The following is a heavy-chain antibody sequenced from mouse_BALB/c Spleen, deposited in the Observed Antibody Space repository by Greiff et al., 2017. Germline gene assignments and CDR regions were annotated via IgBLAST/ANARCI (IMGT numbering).Heavy chain of an antibody. V-gene: IGHV5-12-2*01. CDR2: ISNGGGST. CDR3: ARGGITTSYFDY. J-gene: IGHJ2*01. CDR1: GFTFSSYT. D-gene: IGHD2-4*01. Sequence: EVKVVESGGGLVQPGGSLKLSCAASGFTFSSYTMSWVRQTPEKRLEWVAYISNGGGSTYYPDTVKGRFTISRDNAKNTLYLQMSSLKSEDTAMYYCARGGITTSYFDYWGQGTTLTVSS.